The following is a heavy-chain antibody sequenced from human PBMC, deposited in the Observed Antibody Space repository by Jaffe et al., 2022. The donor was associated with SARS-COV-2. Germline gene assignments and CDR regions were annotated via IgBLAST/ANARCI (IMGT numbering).Heavy chain of an antibody. J-gene: IGHJ4*02. CDR2: IYVSGST. Sequence: QVQLQESGPRLLKPSETLSLTCTVSGDSISPYYWSWIRQPPGKGLEWLGYIYVSGSTNYNPSLKSRVTISVDTPKNQFSLNVTSVTAADTAVYYCARGAWSHYDSSGYYEGLDYWGQGTLVTVSS. V-gene: IGHV4-59*01. CDR3: ARGAWSHYDSSGYYEGLDY. CDR1: GDSISPYY. D-gene: IGHD3-22*01.